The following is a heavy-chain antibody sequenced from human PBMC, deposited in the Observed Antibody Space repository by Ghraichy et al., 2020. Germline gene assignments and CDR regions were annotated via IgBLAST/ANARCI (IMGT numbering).Heavy chain of an antibody. CDR1: GDSISNKSTA. CDR3: ASGYVDHGMDV. Sequence: SQTLSLTCAISGDSISNKSTAWNWIRQSPSRGLEWLGRTYFTSQYYVNYALSVRSRITINVDTSKNQFSLHLRSVTPEDTAVYYCASGYVDHGMDVWGQETTVTVSS. D-gene: IGHD2-15*01. V-gene: IGHV6-1*01. J-gene: IGHJ6*02. CDR2: TYFTSQYYV.